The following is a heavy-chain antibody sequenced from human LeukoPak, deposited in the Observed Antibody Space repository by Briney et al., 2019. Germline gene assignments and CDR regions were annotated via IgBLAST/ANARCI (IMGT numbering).Heavy chain of an antibody. V-gene: IGHV4-30-2*01. CDR3: ARDGGYGHYDY. J-gene: IGHJ4*02. D-gene: IGHD5-18*01. CDR1: GGSISSGDYS. CDR2: IYHSGRT. Sequence: TLSLTCAVPGGSISSGDYSWSWIRQPPGKGLEWIGYIYHSGRTFYNPSLESRVTISVDTSKNQISLEVTSVTAADTAVYYCARDGGYGHYDYWGRGTLVTVSS.